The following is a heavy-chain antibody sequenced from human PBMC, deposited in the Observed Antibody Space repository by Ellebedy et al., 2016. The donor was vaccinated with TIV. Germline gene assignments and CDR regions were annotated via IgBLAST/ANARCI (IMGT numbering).Heavy chain of an antibody. CDR3: ARDGDGYNFDY. J-gene: IGHJ4*02. CDR1: GFTFRSYA. CDR2: ISYDGSNK. V-gene: IGHV3-30-3*01. D-gene: IGHD5-24*01. Sequence: GGSLRLSCAASGFTFRSYAMHWVRQAPGKGLEWVAVISYDGSNKYYADSVKGRFTISRDNSKNTLYLQMNSLRAEDTAVYYCARDGDGYNFDYWGKGTLVTVSS.